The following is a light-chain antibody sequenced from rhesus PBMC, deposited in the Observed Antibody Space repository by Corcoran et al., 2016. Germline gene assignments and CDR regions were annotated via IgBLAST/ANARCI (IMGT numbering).Light chain of an antibody. Sequence: EIVMTQSPATLSLSPGERATLSCRASQSVSSNLAWYQQNPGQAPSLLIYGASSRATGIPARFIGSGSGTDVTLTISSLEPEDFAVYYWQQYSNWPYSFGQGTKVEIK. J-gene: IGKJ2*01. V-gene: IGKV3-42*03. CDR2: GAS. CDR1: QSVSSN. CDR3: QQYSNWPYS.